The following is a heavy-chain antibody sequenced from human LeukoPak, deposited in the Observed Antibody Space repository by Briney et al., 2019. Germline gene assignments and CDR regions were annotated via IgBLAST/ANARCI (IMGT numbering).Heavy chain of an antibody. CDR3: ARDRCTNGVCYDFDY. CDR2: ISGSGGST. Sequence: GGSLRLSCAASGFTFSGYAMSWVRQAPGKGLEWVSAISGSGGSTYYADSVKGRFTISRDNSKNTLYLQMNSLRAEDTAVYYCARDRCTNGVCYDFDYWGQGTLVTVSS. D-gene: IGHD2-8*01. CDR1: GFTFSGYA. V-gene: IGHV3-23*01. J-gene: IGHJ4*02.